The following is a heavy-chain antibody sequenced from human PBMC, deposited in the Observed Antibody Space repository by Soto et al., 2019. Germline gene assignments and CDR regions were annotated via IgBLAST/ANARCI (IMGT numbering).Heavy chain of an antibody. J-gene: IGHJ4*02. Sequence: PGGSLRLSCAASGFTFSSYGMHWVRQAPGKGLEWVAVISYDGSNKYYADSVKGRFTISRDNSKNTLYLQMNSLRAEDTAVYYCAKEYYYDSSGSVFDYWGQGTLVT. CDR3: AKEYYYDSSGSVFDY. CDR2: ISYDGSNK. D-gene: IGHD3-22*01. V-gene: IGHV3-30*18. CDR1: GFTFSSYG.